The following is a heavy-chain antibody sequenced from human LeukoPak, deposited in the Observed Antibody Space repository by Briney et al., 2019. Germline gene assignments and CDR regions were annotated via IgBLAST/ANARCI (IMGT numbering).Heavy chain of an antibody. J-gene: IGHJ6*03. CDR2: IVPIFGTA. V-gene: IGHV1-69*13. Sequence: GASVKVSCKASGGTFSSYAISWVRQAPGQGLEWMGGIVPIFGTANYAQKFQGRVTITADESTSTAYMELSSLRSEDTAVYYCARLSGTATPMYYYYYMDVWGKGTTVTVSS. CDR3: ARLSGTATPMYYYYYMDV. CDR1: GGTFSSYA. D-gene: IGHD2-15*01.